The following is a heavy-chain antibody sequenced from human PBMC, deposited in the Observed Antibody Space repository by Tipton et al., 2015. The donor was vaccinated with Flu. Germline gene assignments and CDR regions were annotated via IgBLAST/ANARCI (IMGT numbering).Heavy chain of an antibody. J-gene: IGHJ4*02. V-gene: IGHV4-39*01. D-gene: IGHD2-2*01. Sequence: TLSLTCTVSGGSISSSSYYWGWIRQPPGKGLEWIGSIYYSGSTYYNPSLKSRVTISEDTSKNQFSLKLSSVTAADTAVYYCARRNAGNPHYCSSTSCAYWRVIAIQPYFDYWGQGTLVTVSS. CDR1: GGSISSSSYY. CDR3: ARRNAGNPHYCSSTSCAYWRVIAIQPYFDY. CDR2: IYYSGST.